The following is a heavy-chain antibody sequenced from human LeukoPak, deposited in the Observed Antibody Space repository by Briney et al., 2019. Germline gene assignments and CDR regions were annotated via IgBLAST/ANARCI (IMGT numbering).Heavy chain of an antibody. V-gene: IGHV4-59*01. CDR1: GGSISSYY. CDR3: ARAWATDYSDY. CDR2: MYYIGTI. Sequence: SETLSLTCTVSGGSISSYYWSWIRQPPGKGLEWIGYMYYIGTINYNPSLKSRVTISVDTSKNQFSLKLSSVTPADTAMYYCARAWATDYSDYWGQGTLVTVSS. J-gene: IGHJ4*02.